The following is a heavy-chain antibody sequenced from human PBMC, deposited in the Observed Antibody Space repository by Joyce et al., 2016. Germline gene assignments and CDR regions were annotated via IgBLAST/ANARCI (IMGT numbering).Heavy chain of an antibody. J-gene: IGHJ4*02. V-gene: IGHV3-21*01. CDR1: GFIFSSYD. CDR2: ITADSTST. CDR3: ANTRGSLRRVFDY. D-gene: IGHD3-16*01. Sequence: EVQLVESGGGLVKPGGSLRLSCAASGFIFSSYDMNWVRQAPGKGLEWVSSITADSTSTYYAYSVRGRFTISRDNAKNSLYRQMSGLRPEDTAVYYCANTRGSLRRVFDYWGQGTLAAVSS.